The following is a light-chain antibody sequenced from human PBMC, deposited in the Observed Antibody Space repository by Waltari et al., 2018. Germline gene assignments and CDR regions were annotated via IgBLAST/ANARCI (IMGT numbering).Light chain of an antibody. CDR1: KVGDKF. J-gene: IGLJ2*01. CDR2: QDS. CDR3: QASDSSTVE. V-gene: IGLV3-1*01. Sequence: SYELTQPPSVSVSPGQTASITCSGEKVGDKFACWYQQKPGQSPVLVLYQDSKRPSGIPERFSGSNSGNTATLTIRGTQAMDEADFYCQASDSSTVEFGGGTKLTVL.